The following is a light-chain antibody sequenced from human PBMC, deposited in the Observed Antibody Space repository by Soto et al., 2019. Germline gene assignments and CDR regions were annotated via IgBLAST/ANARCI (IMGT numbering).Light chain of an antibody. Sequence: EIVLTQSPGTLSLSPGERATLSCRASQSVSSSYLAWYQQKPGQAPRLLIYGASSRSTGIPDRFSGTGSGTKFTLTISSLQSEDFALYYCQQYNDWPLTFGQGTKVDIK. CDR1: QSVSSSY. CDR2: GAS. V-gene: IGKV3-20*01. CDR3: QQYNDWPLT. J-gene: IGKJ1*01.